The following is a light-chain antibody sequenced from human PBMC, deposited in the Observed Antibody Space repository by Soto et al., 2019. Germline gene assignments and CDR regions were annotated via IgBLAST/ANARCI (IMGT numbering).Light chain of an antibody. CDR2: EVS. CDR3: ISYAGSNNWV. Sequence: QSVLTQPPSASGSPGQSVTISCTGTSSDVGDYNYVSWYQQHPSKAPKLMIYEVSKRPSGVPDRFSGSKSGNTASLTVSGLQAEDEADYYCISYAGSNNWVFGGGTKLTVL. CDR1: SSDVGDYNY. J-gene: IGLJ3*02. V-gene: IGLV2-8*01.